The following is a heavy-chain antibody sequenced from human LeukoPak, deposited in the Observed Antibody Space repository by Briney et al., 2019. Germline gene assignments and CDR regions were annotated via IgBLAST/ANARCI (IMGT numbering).Heavy chain of an antibody. D-gene: IGHD6-19*01. V-gene: IGHV5-10-1*01. Sequence: GESLKISCKGSGYSFTSYWVSWLRQLPAKDLEWMGGIDTSDSYTSYTPSFQAHVTISTDKSISSAYLQWSSLKASKTAMSYFTSGGYSSGLYGVDYWGQGTLGSVFS. CDR2: IDTSDSYT. CDR3: TSGGYSSGLYGVDY. J-gene: IGHJ4*02. CDR1: GYSFTSYW.